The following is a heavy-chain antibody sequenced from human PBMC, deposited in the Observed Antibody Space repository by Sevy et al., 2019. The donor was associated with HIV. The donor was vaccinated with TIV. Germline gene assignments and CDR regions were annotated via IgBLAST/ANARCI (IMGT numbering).Heavy chain of an antibody. CDR3: ARSHSNWSNDYYYYMDV. CDR2: ISAYNGNT. D-gene: IGHD4-4*01. Sequence: ASVKVSCKASGYTFTSYGISWVRQAPGQGLEWMGWISAYNGNTNYAQKLQGRVTMTTDTSTSTAYMELRSLRSDDTAVYYCARSHSNWSNDYYYYMDVWGKGTTVTVSS. CDR1: GYTFTSYG. J-gene: IGHJ6*03. V-gene: IGHV1-18*01.